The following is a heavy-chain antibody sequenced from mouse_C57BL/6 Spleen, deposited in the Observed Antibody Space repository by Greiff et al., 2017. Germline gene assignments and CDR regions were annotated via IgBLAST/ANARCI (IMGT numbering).Heavy chain of an antibody. CDR1: GFTFSSYA. D-gene: IGHD2-5*01. J-gene: IGHJ3*01. CDR2: ISAGGSYT. V-gene: IGHV5-4*01. Sequence: EVKLMESGGGLVKPGGSLKLSCAASGFTFSSYAMSWVRQTPEKRLEWVATISAGGSYTYYPENVKGRFTISRDNAKNNLYLQMSHLKSEDTAMYYCARDSNPFAYWGQGTLVTVSA. CDR3: ARDSNPFAY.